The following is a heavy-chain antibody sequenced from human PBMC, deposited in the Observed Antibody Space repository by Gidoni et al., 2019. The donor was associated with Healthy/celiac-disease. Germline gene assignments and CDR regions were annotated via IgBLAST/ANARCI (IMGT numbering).Heavy chain of an antibody. V-gene: IGHV3-43*02. Sequence: EVQLVESGGGGVQPGGSLRLSCAAPGFTFDDYALHWVRQAPGKGLEWVSLISGDGGSTYYADSVKGRFTISRDNSKNSLYLQMNSLRTEDTALYYCAKETAYCGGDCYSHAFDIWGQGTMVTVSS. D-gene: IGHD2-21*02. CDR2: ISGDGGST. CDR3: AKETAYCGGDCYSHAFDI. CDR1: GFTFDDYA. J-gene: IGHJ3*02.